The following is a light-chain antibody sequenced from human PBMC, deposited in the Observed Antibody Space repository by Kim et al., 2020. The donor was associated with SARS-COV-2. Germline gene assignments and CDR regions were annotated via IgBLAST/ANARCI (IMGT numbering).Light chain of an antibody. Sequence: SYELTQPPSVSVSPGQTATITCSGDKLGDKYSYWYQQKPGQSPVLVIYQVTKRPSGIPERFSGSSSGNPATLTISGTQAMDEADYYCQAWDSTTVVFGGG. CDR2: QVT. V-gene: IGLV3-1*01. CDR1: KLGDKY. CDR3: QAWDSTTVV. J-gene: IGLJ2*01.